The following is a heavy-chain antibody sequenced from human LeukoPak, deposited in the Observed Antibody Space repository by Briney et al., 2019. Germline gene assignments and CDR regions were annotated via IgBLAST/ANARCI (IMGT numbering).Heavy chain of an antibody. CDR1: GLTFSSYR. CDR2: ISSNSSHT. Sequence: GGSLRLSCAASGLTFSSYRMNWVRQAPGKGQEWVSLISSNSSHTYNADSVKGRFTISRDNAKNSLYLEMNSLRVEDTAVYYCARTRDGYNFGPFDCWGQGTLVTVSS. D-gene: IGHD5-24*01. CDR3: ARTRDGYNFGPFDC. V-gene: IGHV3-21*01. J-gene: IGHJ4*02.